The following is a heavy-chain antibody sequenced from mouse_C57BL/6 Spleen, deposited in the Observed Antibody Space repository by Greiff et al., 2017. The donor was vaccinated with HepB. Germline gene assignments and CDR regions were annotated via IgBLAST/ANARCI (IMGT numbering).Heavy chain of an antibody. V-gene: IGHV1-82*01. CDR3: AREEITTVGYFDV. J-gene: IGHJ1*03. Sequence: QVQLKQSGPELVKPGASVKISCKASGYAFSSSWMNWVKQRPGKGLEWIGRIYPGDGDTNYNGKFKGKATLTADKSSSTAYMQLSSLTSEDSAVYFCAREEITTVGYFDVWGTGTTVTVSS. CDR1: GYAFSSSW. CDR2: IYPGDGDT. D-gene: IGHD1-1*01.